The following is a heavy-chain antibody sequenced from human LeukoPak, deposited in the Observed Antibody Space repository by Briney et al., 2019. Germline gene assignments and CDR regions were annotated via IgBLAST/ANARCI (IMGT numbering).Heavy chain of an antibody. V-gene: IGHV5-51*01. D-gene: IGHD4-17*01. Sequence: LRISGRRSGYSFTGFWIGWVRQLPGKGLEWMGIIYLTDSDTSLSPSFKARVTISADRSISTAYLKWITLKATDTAMYYVPRLHPDDYGDYVAAFYYYGMDVWGQGTTVTVSS. CDR1: GYSFTGFW. CDR2: IYLTDSDT. J-gene: IGHJ6*02. CDR3: PRLHPDDYGDYVAAFYYYGMDV.